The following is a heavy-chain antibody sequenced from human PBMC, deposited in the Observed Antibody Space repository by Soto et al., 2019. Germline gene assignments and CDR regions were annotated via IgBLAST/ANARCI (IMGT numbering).Heavy chain of an antibody. CDR1: GYTFTSYG. J-gene: IGHJ5*02. V-gene: IGHV1-18*04. CDR2: ISAYNGNT. D-gene: IGHD3-10*01. Sequence: GASVKVSCKASGYTFTSYGISWVRQAPGQGLEWMGWISAYNGNTNYAQKLQGRVTMTTDTSTSTAYMELRSPRSDDTAVYYCARGPGHLLWFGESPRFDPWGQGTLVTVSS. CDR3: ARGPGHLLWFGESPRFDP.